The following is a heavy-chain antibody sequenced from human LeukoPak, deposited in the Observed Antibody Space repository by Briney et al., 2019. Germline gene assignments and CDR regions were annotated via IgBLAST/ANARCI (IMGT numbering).Heavy chain of an antibody. J-gene: IGHJ4*02. D-gene: IGHD6-13*01. CDR3: ATWAGAAADFSGPFDY. Sequence: PGGSLRLSCAASGFTFSSYGMHWVRQAPGKGLEWVAFIRYDGSNKYYADSVKGRFTISRDNAKNSLYLQINSLRAEDTSIYYCATWAGAAADFSGPFDYWGQGTLITVSS. CDR2: IRYDGSNK. V-gene: IGHV3-30*02. CDR1: GFTFSSYG.